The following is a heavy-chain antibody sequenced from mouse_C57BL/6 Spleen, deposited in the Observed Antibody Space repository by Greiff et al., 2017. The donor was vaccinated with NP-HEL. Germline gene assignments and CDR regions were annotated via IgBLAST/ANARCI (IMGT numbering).Heavy chain of an antibody. D-gene: IGHD1-1*01. J-gene: IGHJ3*01. CDR3: ARNYDVWFAY. CDR2: ISSGSSTI. V-gene: IGHV5-17*01. CDR1: GFTFSDYG. Sequence: EVKVVESGGGLVKPGGSLKLSCAASGFTFSDYGMHWVRQAPEKGLEWVAYISSGSSTIYYADTVKGRFTISRDNAKNTLFLQMTSLRSEDTAMYYCARNYDVWFAYWGQGTLVTVSA.